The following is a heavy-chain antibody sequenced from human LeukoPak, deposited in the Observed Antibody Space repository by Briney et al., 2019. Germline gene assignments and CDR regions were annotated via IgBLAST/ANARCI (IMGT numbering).Heavy chain of an antibody. V-gene: IGHV4-39*01. D-gene: IGHD2-21*01. CDR1: GGSISSSSYY. CDR3: ARLLLEYYFDY. J-gene: IGHJ4*02. Sequence: SETLSLTCTVSGGSISSSSYYWGWIRQPPGKGLEWIGSIYYSGSTYYNPSLKSRVTISVDTSKNQFSLKLSSVTAADTAVYYCARLLLEYYFDYWGQGTLVTLSS. CDR2: IYYSGST.